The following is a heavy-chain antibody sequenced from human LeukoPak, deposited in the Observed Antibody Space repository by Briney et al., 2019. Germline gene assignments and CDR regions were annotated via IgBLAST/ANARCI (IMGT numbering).Heavy chain of an antibody. J-gene: IGHJ4*02. CDR2: IKSKTDGGTT. CDR3: TTGTWIQLWLPDY. D-gene: IGHD5-18*01. Sequence: GGSLRVSRAASGFTFDDYGMSWVRQAPGKGLEWVGHIKSKTDGGTTDFAAPVKGRFTISRDDSENTLFLQMNSLKTEDTAVYYCTTGTWIQLWLPDYWGQGTLVTVSS. CDR1: GFTFDDYG. V-gene: IGHV3-15*01.